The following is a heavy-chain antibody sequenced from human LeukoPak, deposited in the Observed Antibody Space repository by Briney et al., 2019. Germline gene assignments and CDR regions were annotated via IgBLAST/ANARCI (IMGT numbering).Heavy chain of an antibody. J-gene: IGHJ4*02. V-gene: IGHV4-34*01. CDR3: ARPNDYGGNLYYFDY. D-gene: IGHD4-23*01. Sequence: PSETLSLTCAVYGGSFSGYYWSWIRQPPGKGLEWIGEINHSGSTNYNPSLKSRVTISVDTSKNQFSLKLSSATAADTALYYCARPNDYGGNLYYFDYWGQGTLVTVSS. CDR1: GGSFSGYY. CDR2: INHSGST.